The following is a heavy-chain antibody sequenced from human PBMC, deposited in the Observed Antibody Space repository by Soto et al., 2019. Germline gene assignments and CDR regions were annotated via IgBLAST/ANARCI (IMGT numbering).Heavy chain of an antibody. V-gene: IGHV1-46*03. J-gene: IGHJ4*02. Sequence: ASVKVSCKASGYTFTIYYMHWVRQAPGQGLEWMGIINPSGGSTSYAQKFQGRVTMTRDTSTSTVYMELSSLRSEDTAVYYCAREARSDFWSGYYTGGLFCNYWGQGTLVTVSS. CDR2: INPSGGST. D-gene: IGHD3-3*01. CDR1: GYTFTIYY. CDR3: AREARSDFWSGYYTGGLFCNY.